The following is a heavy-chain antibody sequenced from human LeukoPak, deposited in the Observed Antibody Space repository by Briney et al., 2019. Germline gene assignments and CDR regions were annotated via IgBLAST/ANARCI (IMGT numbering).Heavy chain of an antibody. J-gene: IGHJ4*02. CDR3: AKLVQWLVNYFDY. CDR2: ISGSGGST. V-gene: IGHV3-23*01. Sequence: GESLRLSCAASGFTFSSYAMSWVRQAPGKGLEWVSAISGSGGSTYYADSVKGRFTISRDNSKNTLYLQMNSLRAEDTAVYYCAKLVQWLVNYFDYWGQGTLVTVSS. D-gene: IGHD6-19*01. CDR1: GFTFSSYA.